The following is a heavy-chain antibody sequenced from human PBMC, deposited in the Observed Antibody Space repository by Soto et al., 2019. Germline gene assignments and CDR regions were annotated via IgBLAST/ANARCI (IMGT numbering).Heavy chain of an antibody. J-gene: IGHJ5*02. V-gene: IGHV4-61*01. D-gene: IGHD3-3*01. CDR3: ATRITVFGLLIPPFDP. CDR2: INHTGGT. CDR1: GGSVSSGSYY. Sequence: SETLSLTCTVSGGSVSSGSYYWNWIRQPLGKGLEWIGEINHTGGTHYNPSLKSRATMSVDTSKNQFSLRLSSVTAADTAIYYCATRITVFGLLIPPFDPWGQGTQVTVSS.